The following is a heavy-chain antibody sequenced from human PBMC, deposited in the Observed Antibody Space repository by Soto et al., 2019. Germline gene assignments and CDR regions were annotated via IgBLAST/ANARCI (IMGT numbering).Heavy chain of an antibody. D-gene: IGHD5-18*01. CDR1: GYTLTIYG. Sequence: SSLKVYCTPSGYTLTIYGISWVRQAPGQGLEWMGWISAYNGNTNYAQKLQGRVTMTTDTSTSTAYMELRSLRSDDTAVYYCAREQLHWFDPWGQGNLVTVSS. J-gene: IGHJ5*02. CDR2: ISAYNGNT. CDR3: AREQLHWFDP. V-gene: IGHV1-18*01.